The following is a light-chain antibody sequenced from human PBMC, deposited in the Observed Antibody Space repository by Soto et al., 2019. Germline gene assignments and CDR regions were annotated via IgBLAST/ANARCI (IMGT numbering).Light chain of an antibody. Sequence: DIQMTQSPSTLSASVGDRVTITCRASQSISNWLAWYQQKPGKAPNLLIYDASSLESGVPSRFSGSGSGTVFTLTISSLQPDDFATYYCQRYSSLWTFGQGTKVEIK. CDR3: QRYSSLWT. J-gene: IGKJ1*01. CDR2: DAS. V-gene: IGKV1-5*01. CDR1: QSISNW.